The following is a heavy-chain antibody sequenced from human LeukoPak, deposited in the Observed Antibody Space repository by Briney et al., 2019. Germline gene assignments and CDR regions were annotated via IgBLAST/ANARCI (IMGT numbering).Heavy chain of an antibody. D-gene: IGHD2-15*01. V-gene: IGHV4-59*01. J-gene: IGHJ4*02. Sequence: SETLSLTCAVYGGSFSGCYWSWIRQPPGRGLEWLGYVYYSGSTNYNPSFKSRITISVDTSRNQFSLQLSSVTAADTAVYYCARIHRYCSGGACYVLDNWGQGTLVAVSS. CDR1: GGSFSGCY. CDR3: ARIHRYCSGGACYVLDN. CDR2: VYYSGST.